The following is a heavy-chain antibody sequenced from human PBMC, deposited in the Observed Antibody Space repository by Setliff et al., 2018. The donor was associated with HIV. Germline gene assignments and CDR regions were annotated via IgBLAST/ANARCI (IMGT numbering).Heavy chain of an antibody. V-gene: IGHV5-51*01. CDR1: GYTFTSNW. CDR3: VIRQQRPQNALES. Sequence: LKISCTASGYTFTSNWIGWVRQVPGKGLEWMGIIDPRDSATRYSPSFEGQVTVSVDRSINPAYLHWSSLMASDTAMYYCVIRQQRPQNALESLGPGTLVTVSS. CDR2: IDPRDSAT. D-gene: IGHD6-25*01. J-gene: IGHJ4*02.